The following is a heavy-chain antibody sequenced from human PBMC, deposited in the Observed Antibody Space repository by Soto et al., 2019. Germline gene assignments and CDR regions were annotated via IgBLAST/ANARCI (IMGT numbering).Heavy chain of an antibody. J-gene: IGHJ4*02. CDR2: SYYRGST. V-gene: IGHV4-39*01. CDR3: ATADGFGVVTPFFEY. Sequence: QLQLQESGPGLVKPSETLSLTCTVSGGSISSGSHYWGWIRQSPGKHLEWIGSSYYRGSTHYNPSLKARVTISVDTYNDQVSLKVYAVTAAGTSVYYWATADGFGVVTPFFEYWGQGILVTVSS. CDR1: GGSISSGSHY. D-gene: IGHD3-3*01.